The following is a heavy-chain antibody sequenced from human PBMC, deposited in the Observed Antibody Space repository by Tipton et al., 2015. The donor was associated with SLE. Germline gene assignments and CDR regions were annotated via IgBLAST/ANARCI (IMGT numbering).Heavy chain of an antibody. CDR3: ARDYYVRSGLVMVDI. Sequence: GLVKPSETLSLTCTVSGGSIASSSYFWGWIRQSPGKGLEWIGYIYNTGTTYSNPSLKSRITISGDTSSNQFSLSLTSVTAADTAMYYCARDYYVRSGLVMVDIWGQGTMVTVSS. D-gene: IGHD3-22*01. CDR1: GGSIASSSYF. V-gene: IGHV4-61*05. CDR2: IYNTGTT. J-gene: IGHJ3*02.